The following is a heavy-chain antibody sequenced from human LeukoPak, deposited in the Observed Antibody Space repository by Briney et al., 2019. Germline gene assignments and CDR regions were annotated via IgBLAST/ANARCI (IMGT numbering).Heavy chain of an antibody. D-gene: IGHD4-23*01. J-gene: IGHJ4*02. CDR2: ISGSGGST. CDR1: GFTFSSYA. Sequence: GGSLRLSCAASGFTFSSYAMSWVRQAPGKGLEWVSAISGSGGSTYYADSVKGRFTISRDNSKNTLYLQMNSLRAEDTAVYYCAKHPNYGGNTPSDYWGQGTLVTVSS. V-gene: IGHV3-23*01. CDR3: AKHPNYGGNTPSDY.